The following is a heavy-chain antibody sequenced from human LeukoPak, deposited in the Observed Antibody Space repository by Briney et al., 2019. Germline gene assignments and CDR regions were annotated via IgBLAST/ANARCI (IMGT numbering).Heavy chain of an antibody. CDR1: GGTFSSYG. D-gene: IGHD3-16*02. V-gene: IGHV1-18*01. CDR3: ARELGSLIYFDY. J-gene: IGHJ4*02. Sequence: ASVKVSCKASGGTFSSYGISWVRQAPGQGLEWMGWISAYNGNTNYAQKLQGRVTMTTDTSTSTAYMELRSLRSDDTAVYYCARELGSLIYFDYWGQGTLVTVSS. CDR2: ISAYNGNT.